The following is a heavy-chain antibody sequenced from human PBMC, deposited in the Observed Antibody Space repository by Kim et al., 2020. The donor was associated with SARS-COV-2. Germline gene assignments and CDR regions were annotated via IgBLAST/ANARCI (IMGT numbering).Heavy chain of an antibody. Sequence: GGSLRLSCVASGFTFETYAMNWVRQAPGKGLEWIAVLSSDGRKAYYTDSVKGRFTISRDISKNTLYLQMNNLRVEDTAVYYCAKDRAVTSFGYFDSWGQGALVTVSS. CDR3: AKDRAVTSFGYFDS. CDR1: GFTFETYA. J-gene: IGHJ4*02. CDR2: LSSDGRKA. D-gene: IGHD4-17*01. V-gene: IGHV3-30*18.